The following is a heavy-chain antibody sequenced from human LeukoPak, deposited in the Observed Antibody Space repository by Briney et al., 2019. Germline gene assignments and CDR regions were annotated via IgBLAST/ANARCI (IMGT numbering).Heavy chain of an antibody. CDR2: ISGSGGST. J-gene: IGHJ6*03. Sequence: PGGSLRLSCAASGFTFSSYAMSWVRQAPGKGLEWVSAISGSGGSTYYADSVKGRFTISRDNSKNTLYLQMDSLRAEDTAVYYCAKTRGTYYAYYYYMDVWGKGTTVTVSS. CDR1: GFTFSSYA. V-gene: IGHV3-23*01. CDR3: AKTRGTYYAYYYYMDV. D-gene: IGHD1-26*01.